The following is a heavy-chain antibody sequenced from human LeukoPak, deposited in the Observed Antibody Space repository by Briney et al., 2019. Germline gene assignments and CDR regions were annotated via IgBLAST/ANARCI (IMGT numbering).Heavy chain of an antibody. V-gene: IGHV4-34*01. CDR2: INHSGST. CDR1: GGSFSGYY. CDR3: ARRGDSDY. D-gene: IGHD3-16*01. Sequence: SETLSLTCAVYGGSFSGYYWSWIRQPPGKGLEWIGEINHSGSTNYNPSLKSRVTISVDTSKNQFSLKLSSVTAADTAVYYCARRGDSDYWGQGTLVTVSS. J-gene: IGHJ4*02.